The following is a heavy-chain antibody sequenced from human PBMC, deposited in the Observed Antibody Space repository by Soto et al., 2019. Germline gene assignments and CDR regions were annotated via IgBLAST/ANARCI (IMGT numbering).Heavy chain of an antibody. CDR2: ISGTGGGT. J-gene: IGHJ6*02. V-gene: IGHV3-23*01. CDR3: AKDREWFGEFPYYYYGMNV. Sequence: EVQLLESGGGLVQPGGSLRLSCTVSGFTFNSYAMTWVRQAPGKGLEWVSAISGTGGGTYYADSVKGRFTISRDNSKNTLYLQLDSLRVEDTALYYCAKDREWFGEFPYYYYGMNVWGQVTTVTVSS. D-gene: IGHD3-10*01. CDR1: GFTFNSYA.